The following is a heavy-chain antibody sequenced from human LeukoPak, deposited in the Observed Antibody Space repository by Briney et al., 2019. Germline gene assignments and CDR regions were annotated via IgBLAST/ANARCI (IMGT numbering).Heavy chain of an antibody. V-gene: IGHV5-10-1*01. CDR3: ARHLSSGLLDY. CDR2: IDPSDSYT. J-gene: IGHJ4*01. CDR1: GYSFTSYW. Sequence: GQSLKISSQGSGYSFTSYWISWVRKMPGEGLEWMGSIDPSDSYTNFSPSFQGHVTISADKSISTAFLQWSSLKASDTAMYYCARHLSSGLLDYWGQGTMVTVSS. D-gene: IGHD6-19*01.